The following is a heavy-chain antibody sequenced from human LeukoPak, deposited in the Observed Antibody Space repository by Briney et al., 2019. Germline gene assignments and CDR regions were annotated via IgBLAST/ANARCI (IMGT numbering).Heavy chain of an antibody. CDR1: GDSVSTNSGA. D-gene: IGHD5-12*01. CDR3: ARDKGGSGYDHLDS. CDR2: TYCRSKWYN. Sequence: SQTLSLSCAISGDSVSTNSGAWTWIRQSPSRGLEWLGRTYCRSKWYNDYAVSVKSRITINPDTSKNQFSLQLNSVTPEDTAVYYCARDKGGSGYDHLDSWGQGTLVTVSS. J-gene: IGHJ4*02. V-gene: IGHV6-1*01.